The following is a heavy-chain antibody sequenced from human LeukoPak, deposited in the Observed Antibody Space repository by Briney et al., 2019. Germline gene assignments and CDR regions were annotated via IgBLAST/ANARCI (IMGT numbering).Heavy chain of an antibody. J-gene: IGHJ4*02. CDR2: ISYDGSNK. CDR1: GFTLSTNA. Sequence: GGSLRLSCLTSGFTLSTNAMHWVHQAPGKGLEWVAVISYDGSNKYYADSVKGRFTISRDNSKNTLYVQLNSLRDEDTAVYYCARDGGSYYFDYWGQGTLVTVSS. V-gene: IGHV3-30-3*01. D-gene: IGHD2-15*01. CDR3: ARDGGSYYFDY.